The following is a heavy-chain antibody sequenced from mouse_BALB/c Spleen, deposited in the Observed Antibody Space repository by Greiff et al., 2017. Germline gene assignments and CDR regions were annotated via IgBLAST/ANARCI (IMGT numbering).Heavy chain of an antibody. Sequence: EVKLVESGGGLVKPGGSLKLSCAASGFTFRSYAMSWVRQTPEKRLEWVASISSGGSTYYPDSVKGRFTISRDNARNILYLQMSSLRSEDTAMYYCARDYGDYDVFAYWGQGTLVTVSA. CDR1: GFTFRSYA. V-gene: IGHV5-6-5*01. J-gene: IGHJ3*01. CDR3: ARDYGDYDVFAY. D-gene: IGHD2-4*01. CDR2: ISSGGST.